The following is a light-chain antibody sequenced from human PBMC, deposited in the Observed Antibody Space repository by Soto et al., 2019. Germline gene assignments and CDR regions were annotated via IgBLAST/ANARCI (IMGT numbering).Light chain of an antibody. Sequence: DIQLTQSPSTLSASVGDRVTITCRAIQSISSWLAWYQQKPGKARKLLVYKASSLESGVPSRFSGSGSATEFTLTITTLQPDDFATYYGQQYEAYPLTFGGGTKVEI. CDR3: QQYEAYPLT. CDR2: KAS. J-gene: IGKJ4*01. V-gene: IGKV1-5*03. CDR1: QSISSW.